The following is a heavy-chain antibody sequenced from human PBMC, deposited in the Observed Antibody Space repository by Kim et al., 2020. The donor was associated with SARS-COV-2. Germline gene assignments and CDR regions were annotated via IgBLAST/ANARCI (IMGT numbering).Heavy chain of an antibody. D-gene: IGHD4-4*01. J-gene: IGHJ4*02. CDR3: ARVKGPYSNPSSGFDY. CDR2: INHSGST. V-gene: IGHV4-34*01. CDR1: GGSFSGYY. Sequence: SETLSLTCAVYGGSFSGYYWSWIRQPPGKGLEWIGEINHSGSTNYNPSLKSRVTISVDTSKNQFSLKLSSVTAADTAVYYCARVKGPYSNPSSGFDYWGQGTRVTVSS.